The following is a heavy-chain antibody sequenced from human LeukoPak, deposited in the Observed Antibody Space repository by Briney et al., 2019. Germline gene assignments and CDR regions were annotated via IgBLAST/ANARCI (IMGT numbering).Heavy chain of an antibody. CDR3: ARGMFLVGYYYDSSGYDY. J-gene: IGHJ4*02. CDR1: GYTFTSYG. D-gene: IGHD3-22*01. Sequence: GASVKVSCKASGYTFTSYGISWVRQAPGQGLEWMGWISAYNGNTNYAQKLQGRVTMTTDTSTSTAYMELRSLRSDDTAVYYCARGMFLVGYYYDSSGYDYWGQGTLVTVSS. CDR2: ISAYNGNT. V-gene: IGHV1-18*01.